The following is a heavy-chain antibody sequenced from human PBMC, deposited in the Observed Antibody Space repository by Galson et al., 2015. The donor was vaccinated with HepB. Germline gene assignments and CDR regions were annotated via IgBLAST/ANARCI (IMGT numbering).Heavy chain of an antibody. CDR2: ISGSGGGT. D-gene: IGHD6-13*01. Sequence: SLRLSCAASRFTFSNYVMNWVRQAPGKGLEWVSSISGSGGGTYYAGSVKGRFTISRDNSKNTLYLQMNSLRAEDTAVYYCAKNSGSSWFVPYHFDSWGQGTLVTVSS. J-gene: IGHJ4*02. V-gene: IGHV3-23*01. CDR1: RFTFSNYV. CDR3: AKNSGSSWFVPYHFDS.